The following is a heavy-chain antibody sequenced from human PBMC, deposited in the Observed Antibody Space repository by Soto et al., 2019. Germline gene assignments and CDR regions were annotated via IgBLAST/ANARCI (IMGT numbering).Heavy chain of an antibody. Sequence: GASVKVSCKTSGYFFNDYHMHWVRKAPGQGLEWMGWINPKNGDTNYAQKFQDRVTMTRDTSISTVYIELSRLTSDDTAVYYCAREACGSSIDALLLGPWGKGTLVSVAS. D-gene: IGHD2-2*01. CDR2: INPKNGDT. CDR3: AREACGSSIDALLLGP. J-gene: IGHJ5*02. V-gene: IGHV1-2*02. CDR1: GYFFNDYH.